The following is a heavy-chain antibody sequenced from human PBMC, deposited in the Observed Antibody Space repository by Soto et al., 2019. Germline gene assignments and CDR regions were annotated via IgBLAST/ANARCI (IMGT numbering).Heavy chain of an antibody. D-gene: IGHD3-3*01. V-gene: IGHV3-23*01. CDR2: ISGSGGST. CDR1: GFTFSSYA. J-gene: IGHJ4*02. CDR3: AKVSSPYYDFWSGYYGKSDY. Sequence: GGSLRLSCAASGFTFSSYAMSWVRQAPGKGLEWVSAISGSGGSTYYADSVKGRFTISRDNSKNTLYLQMNSLRAEDTAVYYCAKVSSPYYDFWSGYYGKSDYWGQGTLVTVSS.